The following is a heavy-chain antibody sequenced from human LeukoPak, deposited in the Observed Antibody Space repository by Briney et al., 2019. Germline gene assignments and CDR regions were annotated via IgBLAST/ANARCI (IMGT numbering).Heavy chain of an antibody. CDR1: GFTFSSYS. J-gene: IGHJ5*02. D-gene: IGHD6-13*01. Sequence: GGSLRLSCAASGFTFSSYSMNWVRQAPGKGLEWVSSISSSSYIYYADSVKGRFTISRDNAKNSLYLQMNSLRAEDTAVYYCARDGYSSSWYEERHNWFDPWGQGTLVTVSS. V-gene: IGHV3-21*01. CDR3: ARDGYSSSWYEERHNWFDP. CDR2: ISSSSYI.